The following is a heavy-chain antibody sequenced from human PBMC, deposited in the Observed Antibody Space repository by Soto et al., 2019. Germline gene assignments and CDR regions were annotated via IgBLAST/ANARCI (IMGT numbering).Heavy chain of an antibody. V-gene: IGHV4-59*01. CDR3: VSYRGAFYFDQ. CDR1: GGSMSSNY. Sequence: SETLSLTCTVSGGSMSSNYWSWIRQSPAKGLEWIGFVYYGGTNYNPSFESRVTMSVDTPKKQFSLELSDVTAADTAVYYCVSYRGAFYFDQWGQGTLVTVSS. D-gene: IGHD4-4*01. J-gene: IGHJ4*02. CDR2: VYYGGT.